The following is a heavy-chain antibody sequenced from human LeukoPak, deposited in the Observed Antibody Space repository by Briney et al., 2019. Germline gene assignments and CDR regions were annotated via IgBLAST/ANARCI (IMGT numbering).Heavy chain of an antibody. D-gene: IGHD3-3*01. J-gene: IGHJ4*02. V-gene: IGHV3-30*03. CDR2: ISNDGSRK. CDR3: ARDRAWNYFDY. Sequence: PWGSLRLSCAPSGFTFSRHGMHWVRQAPGKGPEWVAIISNDGSRKYYAHSVEGRFTISRDNSKNTLYLQMDSLRAEDTAVYYCARDRAWNYFDYWGQGTLVTVSS. CDR1: GFTFSRHG.